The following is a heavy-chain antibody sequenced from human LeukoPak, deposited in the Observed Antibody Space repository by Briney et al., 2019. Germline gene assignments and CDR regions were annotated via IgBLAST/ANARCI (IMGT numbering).Heavy chain of an antibody. Sequence: SETLSLTCAVSGYSISSGYYWGWIRQPPGKGLEWIGSIYHSGSTYYNPSLKSRVTISVDTNKNKFSLKLSSVTAADTAVYYCARVPVVEMATISDYWGQGTLVTVSS. D-gene: IGHD5-24*01. J-gene: IGHJ4*02. CDR3: ARVPVVEMATISDY. CDR1: GYSISSGYY. V-gene: IGHV4-38-2*01. CDR2: IYHSGST.